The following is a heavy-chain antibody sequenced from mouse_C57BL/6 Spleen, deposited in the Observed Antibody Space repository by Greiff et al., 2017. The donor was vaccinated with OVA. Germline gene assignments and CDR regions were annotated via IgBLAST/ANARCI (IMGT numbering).Heavy chain of an antibody. J-gene: IGHJ4*01. Sequence: VQLQQPGAELVRPGSSVKLSCKASGYTFTSYWMDWVKQRPGQGLEWIGNIYPSDSETHYNQKFKDKATLTVDKSSSTAYMQLSSLTSEDSAVYYCARGDNGAMDYWGQGTSVTVSS. V-gene: IGHV1-61*01. CDR3: ARGDNGAMDY. CDR1: GYTFTSYW. CDR2: IYPSDSET.